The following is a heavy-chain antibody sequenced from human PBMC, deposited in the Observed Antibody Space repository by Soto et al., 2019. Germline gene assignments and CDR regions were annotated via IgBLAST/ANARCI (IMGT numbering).Heavy chain of an antibody. D-gene: IGHD5-12*01. CDR1: GFTASSNY. Sequence: EVQLVESAGGLIQPGGSLRLSCAASGFTASSNYMTWVRQAPGKGLEWVSVIYSGGRTYYADSVKGRFTISRDNSKNTLYLQMNSLRAEDTAVYYCARGVGGYEHLWYFDYWGQGTLVTVSS. V-gene: IGHV3-53*01. J-gene: IGHJ4*02. CDR2: IYSGGRT. CDR3: ARGVGGYEHLWYFDY.